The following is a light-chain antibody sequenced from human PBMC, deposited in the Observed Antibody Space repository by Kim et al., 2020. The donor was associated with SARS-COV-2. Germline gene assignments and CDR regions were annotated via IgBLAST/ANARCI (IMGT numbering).Light chain of an antibody. Sequence: DIQMTQSPSTLSASVGDRVTITCRASQSISSWLAWYQQKPGKAPKLLIYKASSFKSGVPSRFSGSGSGTEFTLTISSLQPDDFATYYCQQYDTYGTFGQGTKVDIK. V-gene: IGKV1-5*03. J-gene: IGKJ1*01. CDR3: QQYDTYGT. CDR1: QSISSW. CDR2: KAS.